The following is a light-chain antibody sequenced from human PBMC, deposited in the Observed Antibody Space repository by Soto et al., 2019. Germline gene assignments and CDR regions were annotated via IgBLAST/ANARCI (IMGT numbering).Light chain of an antibody. Sequence: EIVLTQSPATLSLAPGERATLSCRASQSISTFLAWYQQKPGQAPRLLIYDASNRATGVPARFSGSGSETHFTLTISSLEAEDSGVYYCQQYGSSPFFGGGTKVEIK. J-gene: IGKJ4*01. V-gene: IGKV3-11*01. CDR1: QSISTF. CDR2: DAS. CDR3: QQYGSSPF.